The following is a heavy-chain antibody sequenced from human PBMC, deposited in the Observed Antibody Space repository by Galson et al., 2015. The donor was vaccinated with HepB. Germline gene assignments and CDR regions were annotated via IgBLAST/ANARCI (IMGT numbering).Heavy chain of an antibody. Sequence: SLRLSCAASGFTFSSYAMSWVRQAPGKGLEWVSAISGSGGSTYYADSVKGRFTISRDNSKNTLYLQMNSLRAEDTAVYYCAKGGYCSSTSCYRYYYYYYMDVWGKGTTVTVSS. CDR2: ISGSGGST. CDR1: GFTFSSYA. V-gene: IGHV3-23*01. CDR3: AKGGYCSSTSCYRYYYYYYMDV. J-gene: IGHJ6*03. D-gene: IGHD2-2*01.